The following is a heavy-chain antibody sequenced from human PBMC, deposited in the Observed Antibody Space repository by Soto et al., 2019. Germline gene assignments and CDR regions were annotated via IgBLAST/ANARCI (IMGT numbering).Heavy chain of an antibody. Sequence: SETLSLTCTVSGGSISSYYWSWIRQPPGKGLEWIGYIYYSGSTNYNPSLKSRVTISVDTSKNQFSLKLSSVTAADTAVYYCARHPVYGDSIDHWGQGTLVTVSS. D-gene: IGHD4-17*01. V-gene: IGHV4-59*01. CDR1: GGSISSYY. CDR3: ARHPVYGDSIDH. CDR2: IYYSGST. J-gene: IGHJ4*02.